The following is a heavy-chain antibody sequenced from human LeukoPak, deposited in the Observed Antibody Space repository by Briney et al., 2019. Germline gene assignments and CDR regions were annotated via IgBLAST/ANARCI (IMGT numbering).Heavy chain of an antibody. CDR3: ARGLGAPEDFDY. V-gene: IGHV1-2*06. CDR2: INPNSGGT. CDR1: GYTFTSYD. D-gene: IGHD3-16*01. Sequence: ASVKVSCKASGYTFTSYDINWVRQATGQGLEWMGRINPNSGGTNYAQKFQGRVTMTRDTSISTAYMELSRLRSDDTAVYYCARGLGAPEDFDYWGQGTLVTVSS. J-gene: IGHJ4*02.